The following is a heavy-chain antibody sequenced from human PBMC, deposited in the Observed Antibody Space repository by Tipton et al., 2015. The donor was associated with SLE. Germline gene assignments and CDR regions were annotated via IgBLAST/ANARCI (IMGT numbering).Heavy chain of an antibody. CDR1: GVSISDHY. Sequence: TLSLTCTVSGVSISDHYWTWIRQPPGKGLEWLAYIFYSGSSNLHPAHYNPSLMSRVTISVDTSTNQFSLRLTSVTSAVTGVCYFSKYRYESICYLAGGDWGHG. D-gene: IGHD5-18*01. CDR3: SKYRYESICYLAGGD. J-gene: IGHJ4*01. V-gene: IGHV4-59*11. CDR2: IFYSGSS.